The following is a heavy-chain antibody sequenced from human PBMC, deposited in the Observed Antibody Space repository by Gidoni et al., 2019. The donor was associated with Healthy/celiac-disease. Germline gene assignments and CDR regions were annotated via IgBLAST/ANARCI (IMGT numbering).Heavy chain of an antibody. CDR3: AKKARGWYAAYYFDD. V-gene: IGHV3-23*01. CDR2: ISGSGGST. CDR1: GFIFNRYA. D-gene: IGHD6-19*01. J-gene: IGHJ4*02. Sequence: EVQLLASGGGLVQPGGSMRLSCSASGFIFNRYAMSWVCQAPGKGLGWVSAISGSGGSTYYADSVKGRFTISRDNSKNTLYLQMNSLRAEGTAVYYCAKKARGWYAAYYFDDWGQGTLVTVS.